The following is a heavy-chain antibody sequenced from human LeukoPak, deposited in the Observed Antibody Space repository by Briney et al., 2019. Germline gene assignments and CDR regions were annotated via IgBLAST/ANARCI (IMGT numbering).Heavy chain of an antibody. Sequence: GGSLRLSCAASGFTFTSYWIHWVRQAPGKGLVWVSRIDSDGYTTDYADSVKGRFTISRENAKNSLYLQMNSLRAGDTAVYYCARAIAAFRGVNYFDYWGQGTLVTVAP. D-gene: IGHD3-10*01. CDR2: IDSDGYTT. CDR3: ARAIAAFRGVNYFDY. J-gene: IGHJ4*02. CDR1: GFTFTSYW. V-gene: IGHV3-74*01.